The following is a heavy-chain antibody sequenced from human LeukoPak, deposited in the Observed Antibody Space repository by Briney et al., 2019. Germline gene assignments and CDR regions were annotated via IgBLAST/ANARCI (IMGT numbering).Heavy chain of an antibody. D-gene: IGHD3-9*01. CDR2: ISGSGGST. J-gene: IGHJ4*02. Sequence: PGGSLRLSCAASGFTFSSYAMSWVRQAPGKGLEWVSAISGSGGSTYYADSVKGRFTISRDNSKNTLYLQMNSLRAEDTAVYYCAKGDDILTPSIPYPDYWGQGTLVTVSS. V-gene: IGHV3-23*01. CDR3: AKGDDILTPSIPYPDY. CDR1: GFTFSSYA.